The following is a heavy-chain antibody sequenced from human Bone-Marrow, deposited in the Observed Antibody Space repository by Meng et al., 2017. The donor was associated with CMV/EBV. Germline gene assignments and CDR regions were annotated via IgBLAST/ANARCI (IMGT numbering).Heavy chain of an antibody. CDR2: ISAYNGNT. V-gene: IGHV1-18*01. Sequence: ASVKVSCKASGYTFTSYGISWVRQAPGQGLEWMGWISAYNGNTNYAQKLQGRVTMTTDTSTSAAYMELRSLRSDDTAVYYCARDGCCSCTSCYALGDWGQGTLVTVSS. CDR1: GYTFTSYG. CDR3: ARDGCCSCTSCYALGD. D-gene: IGHD2-2*03. J-gene: IGHJ4*02.